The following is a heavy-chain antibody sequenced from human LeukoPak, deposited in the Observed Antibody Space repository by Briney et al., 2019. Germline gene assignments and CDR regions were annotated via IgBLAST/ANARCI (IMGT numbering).Heavy chain of an antibody. CDR3: AKRGVVIRVILVGFHKEAYYFDS. V-gene: IGHV3-23*01. J-gene: IGHJ4*02. CDR2: ISGGGGGP. D-gene: IGHD3-22*01. Sequence: GGSLRLSCAVSGITLSNYGMSWVRQAPGKGLEWVAGISGGGGGPNYADSVKGRFTISRDNPKNTLFLQMNNLRAEDTAVYFCAKRGVVIRVILVGFHKEAYYFDSWGQGALVTVSS. CDR1: GITLSNYG.